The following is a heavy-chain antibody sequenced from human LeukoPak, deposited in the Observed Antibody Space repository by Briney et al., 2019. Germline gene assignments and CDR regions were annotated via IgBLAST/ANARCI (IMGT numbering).Heavy chain of an antibody. D-gene: IGHD5-12*01. J-gene: IGHJ4*02. CDR2: MYSTGSN. CDR1: GGSISGYF. Sequence: PSETLSLTCTVSGGSISGYFWTWIRQPAGKGLEWIGRMYSTGSNNYNPSLKSRVTMSLDTSKNHFSLNLTSVTAVDTAVYYCAREPTSGREPTSGRPLDYWGQGTLVTVSS. V-gene: IGHV4-4*07. CDR3: AREPTSGREPTSGRPLDY.